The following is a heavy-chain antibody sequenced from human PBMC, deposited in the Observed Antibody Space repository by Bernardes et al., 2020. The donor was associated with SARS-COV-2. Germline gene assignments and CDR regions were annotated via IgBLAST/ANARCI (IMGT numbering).Heavy chain of an antibody. CDR3: ARSWSSTGYYYFGMDV. CDR2: IYYTGST. D-gene: IGHD2-8*02. Sequence: SETLSLTCTVSGGSISYYYWSWIRQPPGKGLEWIGYIYYTGSTDYNPSLKGRATISIDTSKNQFSLKLTSVTAADTAVYYCARSWSSTGYYYFGMDVWGQGATVTVSS. CDR1: GGSISYYY. J-gene: IGHJ6*02. V-gene: IGHV4-59*01.